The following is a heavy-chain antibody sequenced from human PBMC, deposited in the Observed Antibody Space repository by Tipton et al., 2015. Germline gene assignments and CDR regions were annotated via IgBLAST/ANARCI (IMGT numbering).Heavy chain of an antibody. V-gene: IGHV3-9*01. CDR3: ARDGQQPPGVDY. D-gene: IGHD6-13*01. CDR2: ISWNSGSI. CDR1: GFTFDDYA. Sequence: SLRLSCAASGFTFDDYAMHWVRQAPGKGLEWISEISWNSGSIGYADSVKGRFTISRDNAKNFVYLEMNSLRAEDTAVYYCARDGQQPPGVDYWGQGTLVTVSS. J-gene: IGHJ4*02.